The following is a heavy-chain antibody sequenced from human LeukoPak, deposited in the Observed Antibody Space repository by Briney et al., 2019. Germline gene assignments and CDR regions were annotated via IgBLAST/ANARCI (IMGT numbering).Heavy chain of an antibody. Sequence: ASVKVSCKASGYTFTSYGISWLRQAPGQGLEWMGWISAYNGNTNYAQKLQGRVTMTTDTSTSTAYMELRSLRTDDTAVYYCARELYSVVVVPAAQKGDDAFDIWGQGTMVTVSS. D-gene: IGHD2-2*01. J-gene: IGHJ3*02. CDR3: ARELYSVVVVPAAQKGDDAFDI. CDR1: GYTFTSYG. CDR2: ISAYNGNT. V-gene: IGHV1-18*01.